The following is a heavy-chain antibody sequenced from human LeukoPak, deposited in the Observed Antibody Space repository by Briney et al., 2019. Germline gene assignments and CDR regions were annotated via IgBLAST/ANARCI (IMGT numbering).Heavy chain of an antibody. Sequence: PGGSLRLSCAASGFTFSSYGMHWVRQAPGKGLEWVAVIWYDGSNKYYADSVKGRFTISRDNSKNTLYLQMNSLRAEDTAVYYCARAMWSVRLGELSPRVDYWGQGTLVTVSS. V-gene: IGHV3-33*01. CDR2: IWYDGSNK. CDR3: ARAMWSVRLGELSPRVDY. D-gene: IGHD3-16*02. CDR1: GFTFSSYG. J-gene: IGHJ4*02.